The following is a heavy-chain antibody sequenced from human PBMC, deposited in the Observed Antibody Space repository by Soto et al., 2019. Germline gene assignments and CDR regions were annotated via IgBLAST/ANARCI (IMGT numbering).Heavy chain of an antibody. J-gene: IGHJ5*01. CDR1: GGSLSSGSYY. CDR3: ARGLCRLIPAHLGRINVADQGARVSLS. V-gene: IGHV4-61*01. Sequence: MLSVRRSVFGGSLSSGSYYRSWIRQPRGKGLEWIGYIYYSRSTNYNPSLKSRVGILVDTSKNQFSLNLNSVTAADTAVYYCARGLCRLIPAHLGRINVADQGARVSLSW. D-gene: IGHD2-2*01. CDR2: IYYSRST.